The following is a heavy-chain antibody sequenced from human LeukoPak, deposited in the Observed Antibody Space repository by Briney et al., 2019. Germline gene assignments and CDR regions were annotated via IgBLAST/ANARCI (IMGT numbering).Heavy chain of an antibody. CDR2: IYYSGST. CDR1: GGSISSYY. J-gene: IGHJ3*02. V-gene: IGHV4-39*01. Sequence: PSETLSLTCTVSGGSISSYYWGWIRQPPGKGLEWIGSIYYSGSTYYNPSLKSRVTISVDTSKNQFSLKLSSVTAADTAVYYCARRGATDDAFDIWGQGTMVTVSS. D-gene: IGHD1-26*01. CDR3: ARRGATDDAFDI.